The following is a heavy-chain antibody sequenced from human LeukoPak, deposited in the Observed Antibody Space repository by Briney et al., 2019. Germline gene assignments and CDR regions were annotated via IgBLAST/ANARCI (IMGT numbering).Heavy chain of an antibody. Sequence: GGSLRLSCAASGFTFSSYSMNWVRQAPGKGLEWVSSISSSSSYIYYADSVKGRFTISRDNAKNSLYLQMNSLRAEDTAVYYCARGAPGVVATIGSFWGQGTLVTVSS. CDR2: ISSSSSYI. D-gene: IGHD5-12*01. V-gene: IGHV3-21*01. J-gene: IGHJ4*02. CDR1: GFTFSSYS. CDR3: ARGAPGVVATIGSF.